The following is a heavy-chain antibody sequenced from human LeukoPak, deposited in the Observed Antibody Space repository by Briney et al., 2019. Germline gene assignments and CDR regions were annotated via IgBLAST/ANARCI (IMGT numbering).Heavy chain of an antibody. CDR1: GGSISSYY. Sequence: SETLSLTCTVSGGSISSYYWSWIRQPPGKGLEWIGYIYYSGSTNYNPSLKSRVTISVDTSKNQFSLKLSSVTAADTAVYYCARGYYGDLRTGGAFDIWGQGTRITVSS. CDR2: IYYSGST. CDR3: ARGYYGDLRTGGAFDI. J-gene: IGHJ3*02. V-gene: IGHV4-59*01. D-gene: IGHD4-17*01.